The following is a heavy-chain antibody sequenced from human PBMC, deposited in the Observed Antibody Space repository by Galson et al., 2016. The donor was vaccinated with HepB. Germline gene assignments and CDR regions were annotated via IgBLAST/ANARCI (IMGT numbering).Heavy chain of an antibody. Sequence: SLRLSCAVSGFTFNKYHMNWAHQAPGKGLEWVAYIGSTSSRIHYADSVKGRFTISRDNAQNSLYLQMNSLRAEDSAVYYCTGDSGRTGAWDFWGQGTLVTVS. CDR2: IGSTSSRI. D-gene: IGHD1-14*01. J-gene: IGHJ4*02. V-gene: IGHV3-48*03. CDR1: GFTFNKYH. CDR3: TGDSGRTGAWDF.